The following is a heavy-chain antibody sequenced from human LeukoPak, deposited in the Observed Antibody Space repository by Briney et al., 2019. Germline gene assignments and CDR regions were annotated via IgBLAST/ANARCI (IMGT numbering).Heavy chain of an antibody. D-gene: IGHD5-12*01. J-gene: IGHJ4*02. CDR2: IHSGGTT. CDR3: ARDSDSGYGPFAS. CDR1: GFTVSNNY. Sequence: GGSLRLSCAASGFTVSNNYMSWVRQAPGKGLEWVSVIHSGGTTNYADSVQGRFTISRDNSKTTMYLHINSLRAEDTAVYYCARDSDSGYGPFASWGQGTLVTVSS. V-gene: IGHV3-53*01.